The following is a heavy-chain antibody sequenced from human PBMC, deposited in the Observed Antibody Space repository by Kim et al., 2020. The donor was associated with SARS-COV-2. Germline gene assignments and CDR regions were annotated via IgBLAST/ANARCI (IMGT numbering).Heavy chain of an antibody. D-gene: IGHD3-16*01. J-gene: IGHJ4*01. CDR2: INTNNGNT. V-gene: IGHV1-18*01. Sequence: ASVKVSCKASGYTFINFGISWMRQAPGQGLEWMGWINTNNGNTNYAQNLQGRVTMTTDTSTTTAYMELRSLRSDDTAVYYCARGGRQPDYWGHGTLVTVSS. CDR1: GYTFINFG. CDR3: ARGGRQPDY.